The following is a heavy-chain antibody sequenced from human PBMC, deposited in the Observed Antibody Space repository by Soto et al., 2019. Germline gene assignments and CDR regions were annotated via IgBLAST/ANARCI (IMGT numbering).Heavy chain of an antibody. J-gene: IGHJ6*02. CDR1: GFTFSSYW. V-gene: IGHV3-7*01. CDR3: AREEGGYYYNDYYYGMDV. D-gene: IGHD3-22*01. CDR2: IKQDGSEK. Sequence: GGSLRLSCAASGFTFSSYWMSWVRQAPGKGLEWVANIKQDGSEKYYVDSVKGRFTISRDNAKNSLYLQMNSLRAEDTAVYYCAREEGGYYYNDYYYGMDVWGQGTTVTVSS.